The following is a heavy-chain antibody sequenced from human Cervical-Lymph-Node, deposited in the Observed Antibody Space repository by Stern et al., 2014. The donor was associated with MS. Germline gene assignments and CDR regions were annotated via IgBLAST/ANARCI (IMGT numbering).Heavy chain of an antibody. CDR2: VYYSGIN. J-gene: IGHJ2*01. CDR3: ARGVTAVTNYVPNWCFDL. Sequence: MQLVESGPGLVKPSETLSLTCTVSGGSITNRDYWGWIRQSPGKGLEWIGSVYYSGINYYRPALKSRATISIATSRNQFFLRLNPVTATDTAVYFCARGVTAVTNYVPNWCFDLWGRGTLVTVSS. V-gene: IGHV4-39*02. CDR1: GGSITNRDY. D-gene: IGHD4-11*01.